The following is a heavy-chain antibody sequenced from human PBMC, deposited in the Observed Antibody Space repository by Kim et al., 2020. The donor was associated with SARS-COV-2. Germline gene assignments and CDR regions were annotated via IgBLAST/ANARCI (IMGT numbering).Heavy chain of an antibody. D-gene: IGHD3-22*01. Sequence: DSVRGRFTIPRDNAKNTLYLQMDNLGAEDTAVFYCARTSFYVSGAYEYYWGQGTLVTVSS. CDR3: ARTSFYVSGAYEYY. V-gene: IGHV3-7*01. J-gene: IGHJ4*02.